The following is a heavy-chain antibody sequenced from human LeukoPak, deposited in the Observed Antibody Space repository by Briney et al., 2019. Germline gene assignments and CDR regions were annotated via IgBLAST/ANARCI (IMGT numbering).Heavy chain of an antibody. D-gene: IGHD2-2*01. J-gene: IGHJ3*02. CDR2: SVVGCGNT. V-gene: IGHV1-58*01. Sequence: GTSVTVTCKASGFTFTSSAVQWLRQARGQRLEWIGWSVVGCGNTNYAQKFQERVTITRDMSTSKANMELSSLRSEDTAVYYCAASRHCSSTSCYYFAFDIWGQGTMVTVSS. CDR3: AASRHCSSTSCYYFAFDI. CDR1: GFTFTSSA.